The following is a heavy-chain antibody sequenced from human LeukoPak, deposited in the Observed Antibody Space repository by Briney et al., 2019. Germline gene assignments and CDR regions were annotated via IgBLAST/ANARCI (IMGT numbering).Heavy chain of an antibody. CDR1: GFTFGSYW. V-gene: IGHV3-74*01. CDR3: AKAATYFYGSVTYDWFES. Sequence: PGGSLRLSCAASGFTFGSYWFYWVRQVPGKGLMWVSRIESNGLTLYADSVRDRFTISRDNGKSTIYLQMNSLRVDDTAIYYCAKAATYFYGSVTYDWFESWGQGTLVTVSS. J-gene: IGHJ5*01. D-gene: IGHD3-10*01. CDR2: IESNGLT.